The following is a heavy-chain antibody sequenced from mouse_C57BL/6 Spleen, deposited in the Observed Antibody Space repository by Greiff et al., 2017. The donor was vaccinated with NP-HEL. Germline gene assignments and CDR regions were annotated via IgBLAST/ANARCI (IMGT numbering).Heavy chain of an antibody. CDR3: TREGIGVDFDY. V-gene: IGHV5-9-1*02. CDR1: GFTFSSYA. Sequence: EVKLVESGEGLVKPGGSLKLSCAASGFTFSSYAMSWVRQTPEKRLEWVAYISSGGDYIYYADTVKGRFTISRDNARNTLYLQMSSLKSEDTAMYYCTREGIGVDFDYWGQGTTLTVSS. J-gene: IGHJ2*01. CDR2: ISSGGDYI. D-gene: IGHD1-1*02.